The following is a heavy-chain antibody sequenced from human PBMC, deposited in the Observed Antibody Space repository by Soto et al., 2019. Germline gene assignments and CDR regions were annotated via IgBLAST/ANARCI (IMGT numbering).Heavy chain of an antibody. CDR3: ARDMRLYLPYYFDY. J-gene: IGHJ4*02. V-gene: IGHV3-21*01. CDR2: IDGSGSDT. D-gene: IGHD2-8*01. Sequence: LRLSCAASGFTFSSHAMGWLRQAPGTGPEWVAFIDGSGSDTSYADSVKGRFTISRDNSNNSLYLQMNSLRAEDTAVYYCARDMRLYLPYYFDYWGQGTLVTVSS. CDR1: GFTFSSHA.